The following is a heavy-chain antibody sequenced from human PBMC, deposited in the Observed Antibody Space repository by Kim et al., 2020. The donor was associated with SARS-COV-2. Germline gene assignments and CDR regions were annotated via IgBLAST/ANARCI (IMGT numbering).Heavy chain of an antibody. CDR1: GFTFSGYW. V-gene: IGHV3-74*01. CDR2: INVDGSTT. CDR3: ARLGVGRAAFDI. J-gene: IGHJ3*02. Sequence: GGSLRLSCAASGFTFSGYWMYWVRLAPAKGLVWVSRINVDGSTTTYADSVKGRFTISRDNDGNTLFLQMDSLRDEDTAVYYCARLGVGRAAFDIWGQGTMVTVSS. D-gene: IGHD1-26*01.